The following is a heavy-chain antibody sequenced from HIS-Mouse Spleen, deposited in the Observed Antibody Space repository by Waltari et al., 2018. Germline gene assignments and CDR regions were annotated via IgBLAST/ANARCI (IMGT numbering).Heavy chain of an antibody. V-gene: IGHV3-7*01. CDR3: ARDHYWYFDL. Sequence: EVQLVEPGGGLVQPGRSLRLCCAASGFTCSRYRLRWVRQAPGKGLEWVANIKQDGSEKYYVDSVKGRFTISRDNAKNSLYLQMNSLRAEDTAVYYCARDHYWYFDLWGRGTLVTVSS. CDR2: IKQDGSEK. CDR1: GFTCSRYR. J-gene: IGHJ2*01.